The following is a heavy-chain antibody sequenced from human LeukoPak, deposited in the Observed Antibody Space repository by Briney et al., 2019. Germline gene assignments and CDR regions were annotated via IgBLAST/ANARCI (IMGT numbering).Heavy chain of an antibody. V-gene: IGHV3-53*01. CDR3: ARDTYYGSGSYYRYTFDS. D-gene: IGHD3-10*01. Sequence: GGSLRLSCAASGFGVSKNYMSWVRQAPGEGLEWVSVIYGAGKTHYADSVKGRFNISRDNSKNTLYLQMNSLRAEDTAVYYCARDTYYGSGSYYRYTFDSWGQGTMVTVSS. J-gene: IGHJ4*02. CDR1: GFGVSKNY. CDR2: IYGAGKT.